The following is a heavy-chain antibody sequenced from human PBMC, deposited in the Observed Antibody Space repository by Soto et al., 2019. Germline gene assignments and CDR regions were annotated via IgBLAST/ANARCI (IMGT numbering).Heavy chain of an antibody. Sequence: EVQLLESGGGLVQPGGSLRLSCAASGFTFSSYAMSWVRQAPGKGLEWVSAISGSGGSTYYADSVKGRCTISRDNSKNTLYLQMNSLRAEDTGVYYCAKDPIAAAGISWFDPWGQGTLVTVSS. D-gene: IGHD6-13*01. CDR3: AKDPIAAAGISWFDP. CDR2: ISGSGGST. V-gene: IGHV3-23*01. J-gene: IGHJ5*02. CDR1: GFTFSSYA.